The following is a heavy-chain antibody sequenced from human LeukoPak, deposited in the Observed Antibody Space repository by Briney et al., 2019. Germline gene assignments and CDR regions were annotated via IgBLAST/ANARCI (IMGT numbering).Heavy chain of an antibody. CDR3: ARDHSLGFDY. Sequence: PSETLSLTCTVSGGSISSSSYYWGWIRQPPGKGLEWIGSVYYSGSTYYNPSLKSRVTVSVDTSKNQFSLKLRSVTAADTAVYYCARDHSLGFDYWGQGTLVTVSS. D-gene: IGHD2-21*01. J-gene: IGHJ4*02. CDR1: GGSISSSSYY. V-gene: IGHV4-39*07. CDR2: VYYSGST.